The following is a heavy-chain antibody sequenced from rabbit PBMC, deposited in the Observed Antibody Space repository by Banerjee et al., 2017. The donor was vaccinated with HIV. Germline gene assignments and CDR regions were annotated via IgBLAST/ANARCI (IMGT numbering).Heavy chain of an antibody. J-gene: IGHJ4*01. CDR2: INTSSGAT. V-gene: IGHV1S43*01. CDR1: GFSFSNKYV. Sequence: QEQLEESGGGLVKPEGSLTLTCTASGFSFSNKYVMCWVRQAPGKGLEWIGCINTSSGATWYASWVNGRFTISRSTSLNTVDLQVTSLTAADTATYFCARDNYDDYGDYDLWGPGTLVTVS. CDR3: ARDNYDDYGDYDL. D-gene: IGHD2-1*01.